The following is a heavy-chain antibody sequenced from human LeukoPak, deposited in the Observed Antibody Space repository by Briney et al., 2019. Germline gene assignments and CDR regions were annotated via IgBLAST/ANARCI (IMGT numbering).Heavy chain of an antibody. Sequence: GGSLRLSCAASGFTFSDHYMDWVRQAPGKGLEWVGRTRNKANSYTTEYAASVKGRFTISRDDSKNSLYLQMNSLKTEDTAVYYCAKGGIGSGYINWGQGTLVTVSS. CDR2: TRNKANSYTT. CDR1: GFTFSDHY. CDR3: AKGGIGSGYIN. J-gene: IGHJ4*02. D-gene: IGHD5-12*01. V-gene: IGHV3-72*01.